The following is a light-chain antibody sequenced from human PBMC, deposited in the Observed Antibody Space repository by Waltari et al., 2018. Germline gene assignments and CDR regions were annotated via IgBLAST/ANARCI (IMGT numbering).Light chain of an antibody. J-gene: IGLJ3*02. CDR3: QTGGHGTWV. V-gene: IGLV4-69*01. CDR2: VNSDGSQ. Sequence: QLVLTQSPSASASLGASVKLTCTLSSGHSSNVIPWPQQQPEKGPRFLMKVNSDGSQSKGDKIPDRFSGSSSGAEHYLTISSLQSEDEADYYCQTGGHGTWVFGGGTKLTVL. CDR1: SGHSSNV.